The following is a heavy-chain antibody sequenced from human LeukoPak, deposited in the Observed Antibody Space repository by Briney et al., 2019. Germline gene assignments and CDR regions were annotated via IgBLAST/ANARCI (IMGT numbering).Heavy chain of an antibody. V-gene: IGHV3-53*01. CDR3: VRCGYSSGWYRN. Sequence: GGSLRLSCAASDFSVSTNYMNWVRQSPGKGLEWASVILSSGTTYYADSVRGRFTISRDNSKNTLYLQMNSLKAEDTAVYYCVRCGYSSGWYRNWGQGTLVIVSS. J-gene: IGHJ4*02. CDR1: DFSVSTNY. CDR2: ILSSGTT. D-gene: IGHD6-19*01.